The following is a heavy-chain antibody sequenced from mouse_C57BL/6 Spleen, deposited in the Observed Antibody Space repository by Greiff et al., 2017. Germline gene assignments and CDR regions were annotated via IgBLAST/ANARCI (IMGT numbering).Heavy chain of an antibody. CDR2: IYPGGGYT. CDR3: ARTGTGTEVYYCHY. D-gene: IGHD4-1*01. V-gene: IGHV1-63*01. J-gene: IGHJ2*01. CDR1: GYTFTNYW. Sequence: VQLQQSGAELVRPGTSVKMSCKASGYTFTNYWIGWAKQRPGHGLEWIGDIYPGGGYTNYNEKFKGKATLTADKSSSTAYMQFSSLTSEDSAIYYCARTGTGTEVYYCHYWGQGTTLTGSS.